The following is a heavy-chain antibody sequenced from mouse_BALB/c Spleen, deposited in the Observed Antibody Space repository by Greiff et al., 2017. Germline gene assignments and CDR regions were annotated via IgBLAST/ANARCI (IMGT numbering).Heavy chain of an antibody. CDR3: ARHLYYGSDY. Sequence: EVKLVESGGGLVKPGGSLKLSCEASGYAFSSYDMSWVRQTPEKRLEWVAYISSGGGSTYYPDTVKGRFTISRDNAKNTLYLQMSSLKSEDTAMYYCARHLYYGSDYWGQGTTLTVSS. CDR1: GYAFSSYD. CDR2: ISSGGGST. D-gene: IGHD1-1*01. V-gene: IGHV5-12-1*01. J-gene: IGHJ2*01.